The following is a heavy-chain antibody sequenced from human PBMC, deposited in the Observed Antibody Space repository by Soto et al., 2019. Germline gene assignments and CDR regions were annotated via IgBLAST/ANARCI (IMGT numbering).Heavy chain of an antibody. CDR1: GGTFSSYA. J-gene: IGHJ6*02. CDR3: ARSRRIAVAGVVSYGRDV. CDR2: IIPIFGTA. D-gene: IGHD6-19*01. V-gene: IGHV1-69*01. Sequence: QVQLVQSGAEVKKPGSSVKVSCKASGGTFSSYAISWVRQAPGQGLEWMGGIIPIFGTANYAQKFQGRVTITADESTSTAYMELSSLRSEDTAVYYCARSRRIAVAGVVSYGRDVWGQGTTVTVSS.